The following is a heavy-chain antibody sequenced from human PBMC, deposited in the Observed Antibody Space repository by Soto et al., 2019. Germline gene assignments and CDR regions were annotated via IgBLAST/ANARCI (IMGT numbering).Heavy chain of an antibody. CDR1: GGSFSADY. CDR3: ARGIVDTVDSSGFYDY. CDR2: INHSGGT. Sequence: SETLSLACAVYGGSFSADYWSWIRQPPGKGREWIVEINHSGGTSYNPSLKSRVTISVDTSKSQFSLKLTSVTAADRAVYYCARGIVDTVDSSGFYDYWGQGTPVTVS. J-gene: IGHJ4*02. D-gene: IGHD3-22*01. V-gene: IGHV4-34*01.